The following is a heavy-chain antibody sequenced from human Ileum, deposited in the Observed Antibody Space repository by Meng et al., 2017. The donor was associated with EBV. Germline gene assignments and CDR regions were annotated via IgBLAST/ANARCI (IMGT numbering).Heavy chain of an antibody. V-gene: IGHV1-3*01. CDR2: INADNGNR. CDR3: ARIGDTLTGYYQYCQH. CDR1: GYTFTTYA. D-gene: IGHD3-9*01. J-gene: IGHJ1*01. Sequence: QVQLVQSGAEVKKPGASVKVSCKASGYTFTTYAMHWVRQAPGQGLEWMGWINADNGNRKYSQKFLGRVTITRDTSASTAYMELSSLRSEDTAVYYCARIGDTLTGYYQYCQHWGQGTLVTVSS.